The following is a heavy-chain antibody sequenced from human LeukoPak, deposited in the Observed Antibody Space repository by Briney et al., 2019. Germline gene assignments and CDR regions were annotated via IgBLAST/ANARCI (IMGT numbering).Heavy chain of an antibody. CDR2: IYHSGST. V-gene: IGHV4-30-2*01. Sequence: PSETLSLTCTVSGGSISSGGYYWSWIRQPPGKGLEWIGYIYHSGSTYYNPSLKSRVTISVDRSKNQFSLKLSSVTAADTAVYYCARVNPLSSSWYGDFDYWGQGTLVTVSS. CDR1: GGSISSGGYY. CDR3: ARVNPLSSSWYGDFDY. D-gene: IGHD6-13*01. J-gene: IGHJ4*02.